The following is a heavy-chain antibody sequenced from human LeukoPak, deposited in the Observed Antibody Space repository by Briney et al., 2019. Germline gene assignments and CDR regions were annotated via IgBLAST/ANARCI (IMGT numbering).Heavy chain of an antibody. CDR3: AKDLSWNTADR. J-gene: IGHJ5*02. V-gene: IGHV3-74*01. CDR1: GFTYSNYW. CDR2: INPDGTTT. D-gene: IGHD1/OR15-1a*01. Sequence: GGSLRLSCVGSGFTYSNYWMHWVRQAPGKGPVWVSRINPDGTTTDYADSVKGRFTISRDNAKNLLYLQMNGLRADDTAVYYCAKDLSWNTADRRGQGTLVTVSS.